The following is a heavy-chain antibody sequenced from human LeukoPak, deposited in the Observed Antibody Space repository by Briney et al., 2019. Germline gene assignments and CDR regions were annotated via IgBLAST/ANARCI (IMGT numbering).Heavy chain of an antibody. CDR2: ISYDGTNK. V-gene: IGHV3-30*04. J-gene: IGHJ6*02. CDR1: GFSFSTFP. Sequence: TGGSLRLSCVASGFSFSTFPMHWVRQAPGKGLEWVAVISYDGTNKYYADSVKGRFTMSRDNSKNTLYLQLNSLKPEDTAVYYCARPLRFGDLIFDASPYGLDVWGQGTTVTVSS. CDR3: ARPLRFGDLIFDASPYGLDV. D-gene: IGHD3-10*01.